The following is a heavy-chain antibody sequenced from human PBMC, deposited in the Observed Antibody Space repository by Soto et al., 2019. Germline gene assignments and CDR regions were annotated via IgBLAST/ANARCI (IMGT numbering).Heavy chain of an antibody. Sequence: KPSETLSLTCTVSGGSISSGGYYWSWIRQHPGKGLEWIGYIYYSGSTYYNPSLKSRVTISVDTSKDQFSLKLSSVTAADTAVYYCARMKYDILTGYPTYYFDYWGQGTLVTVSS. D-gene: IGHD3-9*01. J-gene: IGHJ4*02. CDR2: IYYSGST. V-gene: IGHV4-31*03. CDR3: ARMKYDILTGYPTYYFDY. CDR1: GGSISSGGYY.